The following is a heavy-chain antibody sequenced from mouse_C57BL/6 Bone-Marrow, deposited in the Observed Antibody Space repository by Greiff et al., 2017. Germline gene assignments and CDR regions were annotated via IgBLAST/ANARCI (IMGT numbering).Heavy chain of an antibody. V-gene: IGHV5-9-1*02. CDR1: GFTFSSYA. Sequence: DVMLVESGEGLVKPGGSLKLSCAASGFTFSSYAMSWVRQTPEKRLEWVAYISSGGDYIYYADTVKGRFTISRDNARNTLYLQMSSLKSEDTAMYYCTRDPSRNWFAYWGQGTLVTVSA. J-gene: IGHJ3*01. CDR3: TRDPSRNWFAY. CDR2: ISSGGDYI.